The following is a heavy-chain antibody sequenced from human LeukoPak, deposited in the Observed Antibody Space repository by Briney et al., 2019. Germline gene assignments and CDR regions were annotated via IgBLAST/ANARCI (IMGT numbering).Heavy chain of an antibody. J-gene: IGHJ6*02. CDR3: VRDYGDYARQYYYGMDV. CDR1: GGSIRSSSYY. D-gene: IGHD4-17*01. V-gene: IGHV4-39*01. CDR2: IYYSGTT. Sequence: SEALSLTCAVSGGSIRSSSYYWGWIRQPPGKGLEWIGSIYYSGTTYYNPSLKSRVTISVDTSKNQFSLNLNSVTAADTAVYYCVRDYGDYARQYYYGMDVWGQWTTVTVSS.